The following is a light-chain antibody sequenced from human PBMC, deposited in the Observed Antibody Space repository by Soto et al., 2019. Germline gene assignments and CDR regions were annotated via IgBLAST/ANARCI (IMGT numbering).Light chain of an antibody. CDR1: QTFSGW. V-gene: IGKV1-5*03. J-gene: IGKJ1*01. CDR2: KAS. Sequence: DIQMTQSPSTLSGSVGDRVTITCRASQTFSGWLAWYQQKPGKAPKLLIYKASTLKSGVPSRFSGSGSGTEFTLTISSLQPDDFATYYCQHYNSYSEAFGQGTKVELK. CDR3: QHYNSYSEA.